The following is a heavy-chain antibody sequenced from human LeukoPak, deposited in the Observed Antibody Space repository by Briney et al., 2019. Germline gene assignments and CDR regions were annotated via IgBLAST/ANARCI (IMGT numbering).Heavy chain of an antibody. J-gene: IGHJ4*02. CDR2: ISYDGSNK. V-gene: IGHV3-30*03. CDR3: ARVVGGTWLVDF. Sequence: GGSLRLSCAASGFTFSSYGMHWVRQAPGKGLEWVAVISYDGSNKYYADSVKGRFTVSRDNSKNTMYLQMNSLRDEDTAAYYCARVVGGTWLVDFWGQGTLVTVSS. CDR1: GFTFSSYG. D-gene: IGHD1-26*01.